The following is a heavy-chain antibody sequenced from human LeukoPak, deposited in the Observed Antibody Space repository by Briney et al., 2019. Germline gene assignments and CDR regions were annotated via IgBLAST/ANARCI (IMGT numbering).Heavy chain of an antibody. CDR1: GGTFSSYA. J-gene: IGHJ4*02. Sequence: ASVKVSCKASGGTFSSYAISWVRQTPGQGLEWMGGITPIFGTAKYAQKFQGRVTITAVESMSTAYMELSSLRSEDTAVYYCARGWLAETTVVTPYNYWGQGTLVTVSS. CDR2: ITPIFGTA. V-gene: IGHV1-69*13. D-gene: IGHD4-23*01. CDR3: ARGWLAETTVVTPYNY.